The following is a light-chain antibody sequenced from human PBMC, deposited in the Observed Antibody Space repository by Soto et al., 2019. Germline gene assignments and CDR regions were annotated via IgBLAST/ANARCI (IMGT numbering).Light chain of an antibody. CDR1: QSVSRW. V-gene: IGKV1-5*01. CDR2: DAS. CDR3: QQYSSYSLPT. J-gene: IGKJ4*01. Sequence: DIQMTQSPSILSASVGDSVTITCRASQSVSRWLAWYQQKPGKAPKLLIYDASSLNSGVPSRLSGSQSGTEFTLTITSLLPDDFATYFCQQYSSYSLPTFGGGTKVDI.